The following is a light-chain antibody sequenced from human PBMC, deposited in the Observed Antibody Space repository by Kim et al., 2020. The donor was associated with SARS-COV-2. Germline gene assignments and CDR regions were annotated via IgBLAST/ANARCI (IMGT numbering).Light chain of an antibody. V-gene: IGKV1-33*01. J-gene: IGKJ3*01. Sequence: DIQMTQSPSSLSASVGDRVTITCQASQDISNYLNWYQQKPGKAPKLLIYDASNLETGVPSRFSGSGSGTDFTFTISSLQPEDIATYYCQQYDPEVTFGPGTKVDIK. CDR1: QDISNY. CDR2: DAS. CDR3: QQYDPEVT.